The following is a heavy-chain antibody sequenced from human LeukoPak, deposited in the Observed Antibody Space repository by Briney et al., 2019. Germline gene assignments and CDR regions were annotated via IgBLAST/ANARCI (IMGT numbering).Heavy chain of an antibody. D-gene: IGHD2-15*01. Sequence: GESLKISCKGSGYSFTSYWIGWVRQATGQGLEWMGWMNPNSGNTNYAQKLQGRVTMTTDTSTSTAYMELRSLRSDDTAVYYCARASLEGYCSGGSCSDSHFDYWGQGTLVTVSS. V-gene: IGHV1-18*04. CDR1: GYSFTSYW. CDR2: MNPNSGNT. J-gene: IGHJ4*02. CDR3: ARASLEGYCSGGSCSDSHFDY.